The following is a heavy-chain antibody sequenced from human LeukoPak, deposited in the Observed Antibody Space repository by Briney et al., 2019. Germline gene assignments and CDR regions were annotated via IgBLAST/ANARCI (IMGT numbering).Heavy chain of an antibody. V-gene: IGHV3-48*01. CDR2: ISSSSSTI. Sequence: GGSLRLSCAAPGFPFSSYSMNWVRQAPGKGREWVSYISSSSSTIYYADSVKGRFTISRDNAKNSLYLQMNSLRAEDTAVYYCARVQQLVPQIDYWGQGTLVTVSS. CDR1: GFPFSSYS. J-gene: IGHJ4*02. D-gene: IGHD6-6*01. CDR3: ARVQQLVPQIDY.